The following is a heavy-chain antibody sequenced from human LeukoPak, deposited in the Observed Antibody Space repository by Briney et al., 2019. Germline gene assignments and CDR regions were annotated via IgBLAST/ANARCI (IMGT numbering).Heavy chain of an antibody. CDR2: INPNSGGT. CDR1: GYTFTAYY. CDR3: AREARRDGYNWEDY. J-gene: IGHJ4*02. Sequence: ASVKVSCKASGYTFTAYYMHWVRQAPGQGLEWMGWINPNSGGTNYAQKFQGRVTITADKSTSTAYMELSSLRSEDTAVYYCAREARRDGYNWEDYWGQGTLVTVSS. D-gene: IGHD5-24*01. V-gene: IGHV1-2*02.